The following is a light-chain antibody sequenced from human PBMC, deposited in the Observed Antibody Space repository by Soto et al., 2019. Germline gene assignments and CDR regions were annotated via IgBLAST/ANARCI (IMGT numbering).Light chain of an antibody. J-gene: IGKJ5*01. CDR3: QQYKNWPFT. CDR2: GAS. V-gene: IGKV3-15*01. CDR1: QSVTAN. Sequence: EIVMTQSPATLSVSLGERATLSCKASQSVTANLAWYQHKPGQAPRLLVSGASTRATGVPARFSGSGSDTVFSLTISSLQSEDSAVYYCQQYKNWPFTFGQGTRLEI.